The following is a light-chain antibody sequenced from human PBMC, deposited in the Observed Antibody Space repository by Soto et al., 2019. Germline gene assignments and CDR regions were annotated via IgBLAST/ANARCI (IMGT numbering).Light chain of an antibody. CDR1: QSVSSSY. CDR3: QQYGGSSYT. Sequence: EIVLTQSPGTLSLSPGDIATLSCRASQSVSSSYLAWYQQKPGQAPRLLISGASSRATGIPYRFSGSGSGTDFTLTISRLEPEDFAVYYCQQYGGSSYTFGQGTKLDIK. V-gene: IGKV3-20*01. J-gene: IGKJ2*01. CDR2: GAS.